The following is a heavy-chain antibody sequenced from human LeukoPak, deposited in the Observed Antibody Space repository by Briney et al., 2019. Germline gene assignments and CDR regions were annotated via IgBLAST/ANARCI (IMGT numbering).Heavy chain of an antibody. J-gene: IGHJ4*02. V-gene: IGHV1-46*01. Sequence: RASVKVSCKASGYTFTSYYMHWVRQAPGQGLEWMGIINPSGGSTSYAQKFQGRVTMTRDTSTSTVYMELSGLRSEDTAVYYCAREAAAGTVGDYWGQGTLVTVSS. CDR1: GYTFTSYY. CDR3: AREAAAGTVGDY. CDR2: INPSGGST. D-gene: IGHD6-13*01.